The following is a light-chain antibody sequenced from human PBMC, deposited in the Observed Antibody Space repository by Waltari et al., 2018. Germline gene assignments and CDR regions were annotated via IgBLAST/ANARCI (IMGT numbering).Light chain of an antibody. J-gene: IGKJ4*01. CDR2: GAS. CDR1: QSVSTN. CDR3: QQYESWPLT. Sequence: GERATLSCRASQSVSTNLAWFQQRSGQAPRLLLYGASTRATGIPAKFSGSGSGTEFTLTISSLQSEDFVLYYCQQYESWPLTFGGGTKVEI. V-gene: IGKV3-15*01.